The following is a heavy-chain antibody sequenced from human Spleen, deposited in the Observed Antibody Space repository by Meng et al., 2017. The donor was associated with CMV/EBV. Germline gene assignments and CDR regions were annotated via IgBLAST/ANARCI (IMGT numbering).Heavy chain of an antibody. CDR2: IYWNDDK. CDR1: GFSLTTKGVG. J-gene: IGHJ5*02. V-gene: IGHV2-5*01. CDR3: AHMGTYYDFWSGYWPNWFDP. D-gene: IGHD3-3*01. Sequence: SGPTLVKPTQTLTLTCTFSGFSLTTKGVGVGWIRQPPGKALEWLAHIYWNDDKRYNPSLRIRLTIAKDTPRNQVVLIMTILDPVDTATYYCAHMGTYYDFWSGYWPNWFDPWGQGILVTVSS.